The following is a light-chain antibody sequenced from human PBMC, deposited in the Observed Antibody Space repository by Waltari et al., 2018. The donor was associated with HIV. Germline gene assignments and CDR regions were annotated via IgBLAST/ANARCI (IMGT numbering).Light chain of an antibody. V-gene: IGLV2-8*01. J-gene: IGLJ1*01. CDR2: EFS. Sequence: QSALTQPPSASGSPGQSVTISCTGTSSDVGGYNYVSWYQQHPGKAPKLMIYEFSKRPAGVPYRFSGSKSGNTASLTVSGLQAEDEADYYCSSYAGSNNYVFGTGTKVTVL. CDR1: SSDVGGYNY. CDR3: SSYAGSNNYV.